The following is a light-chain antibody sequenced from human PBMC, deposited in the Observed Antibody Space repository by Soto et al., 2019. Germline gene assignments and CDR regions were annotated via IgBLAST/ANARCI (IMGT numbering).Light chain of an antibody. V-gene: IGLV2-23*02. Sequence: QSALTQPASVSGFLGKSITSSCSGPTGDVGIYNLVSWYQQHPGKAPKLVIYEVDKRPSGVSNRFSGSRSGNTASLTISGLQSEDEADYYCSSYAGSRWVFGGGTKLTVL. CDR3: SSYAGSRWV. CDR2: EVD. J-gene: IGLJ3*02. CDR1: TGDVGIYNL.